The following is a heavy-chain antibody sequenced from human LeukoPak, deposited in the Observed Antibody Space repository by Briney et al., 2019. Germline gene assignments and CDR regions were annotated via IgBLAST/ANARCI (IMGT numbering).Heavy chain of an antibody. Sequence: SETLSLTCTVSGGSISSGSYYWSWIRQPAGKGLEWIGRIYTSGSTNYNPSLKSRATISVDTSKNQFSLKLSSVTAADTAVYYCARDLSGSYPDYWGQGTLVTVSS. CDR2: IYTSGST. V-gene: IGHV4-61*02. J-gene: IGHJ4*02. CDR1: GGSISSGSYY. CDR3: ARDLSGSYPDY. D-gene: IGHD1-26*01.